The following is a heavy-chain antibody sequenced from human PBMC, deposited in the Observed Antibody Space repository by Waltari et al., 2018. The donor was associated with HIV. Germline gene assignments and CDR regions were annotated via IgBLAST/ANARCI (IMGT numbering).Heavy chain of an antibody. V-gene: IGHV3-53*02. Sequence: EVQVVETGGGLIQPGGSLRLSCAVSGLPDSSRFMSWVRQAPGKGLNLVSVLSSVVSTSYAYAVKCPFTSSRDSSKNTLYLQINSLRAEDTAVYYCASTTLKFDYWGQGTLVTVSS. CDR1: GLPDSSRF. CDR2: LSSVVST. D-gene: IGHD1-1*01. CDR3: ASTTLKFDY. J-gene: IGHJ4*02.